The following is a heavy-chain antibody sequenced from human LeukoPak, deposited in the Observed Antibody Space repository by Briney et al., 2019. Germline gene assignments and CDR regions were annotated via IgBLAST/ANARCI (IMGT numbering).Heavy chain of an antibody. D-gene: IGHD3-3*01. CDR3: ARAKKQLLAYGMDV. J-gene: IGHJ6*02. Sequence: ASVNVSCKASGYTFTRYDINGVRQATGQGLEWMGWMNPKSGNTDYAQRFRGRVTITRNTSISTAYMELSSLRSEDTAVYYCARAKKQLLAYGMDVWGQGTTVTVSS. CDR1: GYTFTRYD. V-gene: IGHV1-8*01. CDR2: MNPKSGNT.